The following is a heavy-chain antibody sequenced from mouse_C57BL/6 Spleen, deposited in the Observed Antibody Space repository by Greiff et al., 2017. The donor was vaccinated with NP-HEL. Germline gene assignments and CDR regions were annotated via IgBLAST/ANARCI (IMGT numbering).Heavy chain of an antibody. V-gene: IGHV1-50*01. J-gene: IGHJ2*01. CDR3: VRIYYCGSSGYFDY. CDR1: GYTFTSYW. D-gene: IGHD1-1*01. Sequence: QVQLQQPGAELVKPGASVKLSCKASGYTFTSYWMQWVKQRPGQGLEWIGEIDPSDSYTNYNQKFKGKATLTVDTSSSTAYMQLSSLTSEDSAVYYCVRIYYCGSSGYFDYWGKGTTLTVSS. CDR2: IDPSDSYT.